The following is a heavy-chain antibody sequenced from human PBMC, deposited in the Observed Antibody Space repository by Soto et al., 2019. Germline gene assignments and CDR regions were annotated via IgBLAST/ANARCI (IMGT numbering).Heavy chain of an antibody. CDR2: IIPIFGTA. D-gene: IGHD3-3*01. Sequence: QVQLVQSGAEVQKPGCSVKVSCKAPGGTFSSYAISWVRQAPGRGLAWMGGIIPIFGTANYAQKFQGRVTISEDEYTNTAYMELSRLKSEDTAVYYCACGVDFPIGYYFDYWRQGTLFTVSS. V-gene: IGHV1-69*01. CDR3: ACGVDFPIGYYFDY. J-gene: IGHJ4*02. CDR1: GGTFSSYA.